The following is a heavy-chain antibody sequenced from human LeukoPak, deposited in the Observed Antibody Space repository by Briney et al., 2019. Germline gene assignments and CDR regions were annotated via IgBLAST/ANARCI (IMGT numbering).Heavy chain of an antibody. Sequence: GSLRLSCVVSGFTFSNYAMSWVRQAPGQGLDWVSAISDSGLTAYYADSVKGRFTISRDNSKSTLYLQMNSLRADDTAVYYCANLNAPYWGNFDYWGQGTLVTVSS. J-gene: IGHJ4*02. CDR1: GFTFSNYA. V-gene: IGHV3-23*01. CDR2: ISDSGLTA. D-gene: IGHD3-16*01. CDR3: ANLNAPYWGNFDY.